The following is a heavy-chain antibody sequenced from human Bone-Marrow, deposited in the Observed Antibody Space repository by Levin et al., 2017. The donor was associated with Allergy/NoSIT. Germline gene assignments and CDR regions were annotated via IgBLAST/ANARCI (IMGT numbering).Heavy chain of an antibody. Sequence: GGSLRLSCAASGFTFSNYNMNWVRQAPGKGLEWVSYISSRGTPIYYADSVKGRFSISRDNAKNSLYLQMNSLRDEDTAVYFCASESPFYYDSSPLLGFESWGQGTLVTVSS. J-gene: IGHJ4*02. V-gene: IGHV3-48*02. CDR1: GFTFSNYN. CDR3: ASESPFYYDSSPLLGFES. D-gene: IGHD3-22*01. CDR2: ISSRGTPI.